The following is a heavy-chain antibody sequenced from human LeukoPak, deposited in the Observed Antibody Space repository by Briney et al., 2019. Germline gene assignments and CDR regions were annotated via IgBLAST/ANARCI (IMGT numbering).Heavy chain of an antibody. CDR1: GGSFSGYY. V-gene: IGHV4-34*01. J-gene: IGHJ6*02. D-gene: IGHD2-2*02. CDR3: ARERRGYCSSTSCYKNDYYYYYGMDV. CDR2: INHSGST. Sequence: LETLSLTCAVYGGSFSGYYWSWIRQPPGKGLEWIGEINHSGSTNYNPSLKSRVTISVDTSKNQFSLKLSSVTAADTAVYYCARERRGYCSSTSCYKNDYYYYYGMDVWGQGTTVTVSS.